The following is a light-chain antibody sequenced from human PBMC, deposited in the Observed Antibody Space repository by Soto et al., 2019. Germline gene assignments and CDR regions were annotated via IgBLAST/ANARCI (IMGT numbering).Light chain of an antibody. CDR3: CSYALSSTAV. CDR2: EVT. V-gene: IGLV2-23*02. CDR1: SSDVGSSYL. Sequence: QSALTQPASVSGSPGQSITISCTGTSSDVGSSYLVSWYQHHPGKAPKLMIYEVTKRPSGVSNRFSGSKSGNTASMTISGLQAEDEADYYCCSYALSSTAVFGGGTKLTVL. J-gene: IGLJ2*01.